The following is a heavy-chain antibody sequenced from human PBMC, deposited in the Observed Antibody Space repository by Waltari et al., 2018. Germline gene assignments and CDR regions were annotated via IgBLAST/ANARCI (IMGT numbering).Heavy chain of an antibody. CDR3: ARDPVVPKADNWFDP. CDR2: ISTDGSST. D-gene: IGHD2-2*01. J-gene: IGHJ5*02. CDR1: GFTFSSSW. Sequence: QVVEYGGGLVQHGGSVRLCCADSGFTFSSSWKPWVRQAPGKGLVWVSRISTDGSSTNYADSVKGLFTISRDNAKNTLYLQMNSLRAEDTAVYYCARDPVVPKADNWFDPWGQGTLVTVSS. V-gene: IGHV3-74*01.